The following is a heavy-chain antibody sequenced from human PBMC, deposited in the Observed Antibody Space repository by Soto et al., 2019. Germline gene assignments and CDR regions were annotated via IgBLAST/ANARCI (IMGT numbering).Heavy chain of an antibody. J-gene: IGHJ4*02. CDR1: GESFSGYY. Sequence: PSETLSLTCAVYGESFSGYYWSWIRQPPGKGLEWIGEVNHSGNTNYNPALKSRVTISEDTSKGQFSLKLTSVTAADTAIYYCARATIQGHQSAVGVGVSQTLDYWGQGIQVTVSS. CDR2: VNHSGNT. CDR3: ARATIQGHQSAVGVGVSQTLDY. V-gene: IGHV4-34*01. D-gene: IGHD2-8*01.